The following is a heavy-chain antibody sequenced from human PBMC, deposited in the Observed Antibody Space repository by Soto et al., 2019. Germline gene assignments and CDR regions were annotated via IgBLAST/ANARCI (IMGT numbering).Heavy chain of an antibody. CDR2: IIPSFGTA. Sequence: QVQLVQSGAEVKKPGSSVKVSCKASGGTFSSYAISWVRQAPGQGLEWMGGIIPSFGTANYAQKFQGRVTITADESTSTADMELSSLRSEDTAVYYCARGDKAMVNYYYGMDVWGQGTTVTVSS. V-gene: IGHV1-69*12. CDR3: ARGDKAMVNYYYGMDV. J-gene: IGHJ6*02. CDR1: GGTFSSYA. D-gene: IGHD5-18*01.